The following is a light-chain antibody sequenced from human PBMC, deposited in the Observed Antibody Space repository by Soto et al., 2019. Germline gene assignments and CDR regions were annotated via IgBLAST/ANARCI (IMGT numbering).Light chain of an antibody. J-gene: IGKJ2*01. CDR1: QRLVHSDGNSY. Sequence: DFVMTQTPLSSPVTLGQPASISCRSSQRLVHSDGNSYLSWLHQRPGQPPRLLIYMISNRFSGVPDRFSGSGAGTDLKQKIRRVEPEDVGVYYCMQATQPYTFGQGTKLEIK. CDR2: MIS. CDR3: MQATQPYT. V-gene: IGKV2-24*01.